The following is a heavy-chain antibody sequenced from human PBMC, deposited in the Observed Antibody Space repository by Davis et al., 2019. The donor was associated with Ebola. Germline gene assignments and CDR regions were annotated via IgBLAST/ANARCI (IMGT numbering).Heavy chain of an antibody. Sequence: GGSLRLSCAASGFTFSSYAMHWVCQAPEKGLEWVADIKCDGSEKYYVDSVKGRLTISRDNAKNSLYLQMNSLRAEDTAVYYCARVPVGYYYYGMDVWGQGTTVTVSS. CDR3: ARVPVGYYYYGMDV. D-gene: IGHD1-26*01. J-gene: IGHJ6*02. CDR1: GFTFSSYA. V-gene: IGHV3-52*01. CDR2: IKCDGSEK.